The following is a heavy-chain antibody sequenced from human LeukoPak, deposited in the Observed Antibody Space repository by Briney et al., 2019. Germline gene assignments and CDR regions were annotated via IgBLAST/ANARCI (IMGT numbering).Heavy chain of an antibody. D-gene: IGHD1-26*01. Sequence: AGGSLRLSCAASGFTFSSHWMHWVRQAPGKGPVWVSRIDSDGSSTSYADFVKGRFTISRDNAKNSLYLQMNSLRAEDTALYYCARDTVGVTDYWGQGTLVTVSS. J-gene: IGHJ4*02. CDR1: GFTFSSHW. CDR3: ARDTVGVTDY. CDR2: IDSDGSST. V-gene: IGHV3-74*01.